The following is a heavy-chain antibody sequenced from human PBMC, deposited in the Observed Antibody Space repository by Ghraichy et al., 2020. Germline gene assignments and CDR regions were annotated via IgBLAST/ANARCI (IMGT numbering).Heavy chain of an antibody. CDR1: GFTFSTYW. CDR3: ANSAGDISF. CDR2: INTDGSIT. D-gene: IGHD3-9*01. Sequence: GGSLRLSCAASGFTFSTYWMHWVRQAPGKGLVWVSHINTDGSITNYADSVKGRFTISRDNAKNTLYLQMNSLRAEDTAVYYCANSAGDISFWGQGTLVTVSS. V-gene: IGHV3-74*01. J-gene: IGHJ4*02.